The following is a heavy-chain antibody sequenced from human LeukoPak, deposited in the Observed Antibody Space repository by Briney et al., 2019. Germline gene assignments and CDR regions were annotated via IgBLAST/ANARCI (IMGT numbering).Heavy chain of an antibody. CDR3: ARTVDGVTGSDY. CDR1: GFSFSDYP. D-gene: IGHD3-10*01. V-gene: IGHV3-48*01. Sequence: PGGSLRLSRAASGFSFSDYPMDWVRQAPGKGLEWLSYISGSGTTIFYADSVKGRFTISRDNAKNSLFLQMNSLRVEDTAVYYCARTVDGVTGSDYWGQGTLVTVSS. CDR2: ISGSGTTI. J-gene: IGHJ4*02.